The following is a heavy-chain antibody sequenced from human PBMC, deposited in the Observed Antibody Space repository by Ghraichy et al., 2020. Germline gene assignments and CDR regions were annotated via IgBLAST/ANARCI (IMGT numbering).Heavy chain of an antibody. CDR1: GGSISSGDYY. D-gene: IGHD3-22*01. CDR3: AREGYYDSSGPMGVDY. V-gene: IGHV4-30-4*01. J-gene: IGHJ4*02. CDR2: IYYSGST. Sequence: TLSLTCTVSGGSISSGDYYWSWIRQPPGKGLEWIGYIYYSGSTYYNPSLKSRVTISVDTSKNQFSLKLSSVTAADTAVYYCAREGYYDSSGPMGVDYWGQGTLVTVSS.